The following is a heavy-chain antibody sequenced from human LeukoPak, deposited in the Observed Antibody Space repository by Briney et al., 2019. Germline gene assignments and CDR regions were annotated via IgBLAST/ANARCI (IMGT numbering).Heavy chain of an antibody. J-gene: IGHJ6*03. Sequence: PSETLSLTCTVSGGSISSYYWSWIRQPAGKGLEWIGRIYTSGSTNYNPSLKSRVTISVDKAKNQFSLKLSSVTAADTAVYYCATDRDPDQYSSSSGVYYYYMDVWGKGTTVTASS. CDR1: GGSISSYY. D-gene: IGHD6-6*01. CDR3: ATDRDPDQYSSSSGVYYYYMDV. V-gene: IGHV4-4*07. CDR2: IYTSGST.